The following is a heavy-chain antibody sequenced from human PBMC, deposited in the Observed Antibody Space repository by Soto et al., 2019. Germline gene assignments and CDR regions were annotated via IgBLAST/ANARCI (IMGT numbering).Heavy chain of an antibody. CDR1: GGTLSDHG. J-gene: IGHJ3*02. V-gene: IGHV1-69*06. D-gene: IGHD3-10*01. CDR2: TIPVFNTA. Sequence: QVQLEQSGAEVKKPESSVKVSCKVSGGTLSDHGVAWLRQAPGQGLEWMGGTIPVFNTAKYAQKFQGRVTVTADKFTNIAYMELSSLRAEDTAFYFCERGVYGSGNYYTCPSAFEICGQGTLVIVSS. CDR3: ERGVYGSGNYYTCPSAFEI.